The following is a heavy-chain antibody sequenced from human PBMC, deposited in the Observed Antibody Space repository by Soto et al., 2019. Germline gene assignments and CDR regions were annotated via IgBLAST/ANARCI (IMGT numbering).Heavy chain of an antibody. D-gene: IGHD6-6*01. Sequence: QVQLVQSGAEVKKPGASVKVSCKASGYTFTSYDINWVRQATGQGLEWMGWMNPNSGNTGYAQKFQGRVTMTRNTSISTAYMELSSVRSEDTAVYYCAAHGYSSSSDYYYYYMDVWGKGTTVTVSS. CDR2: MNPNSGNT. V-gene: IGHV1-8*01. J-gene: IGHJ6*03. CDR3: AAHGYSSSSDYYYYYMDV. CDR1: GYTFTSYD.